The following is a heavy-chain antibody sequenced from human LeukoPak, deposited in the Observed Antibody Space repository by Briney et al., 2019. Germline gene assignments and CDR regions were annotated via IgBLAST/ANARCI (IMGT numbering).Heavy chain of an antibody. Sequence: ASVKVSCKASGYTFTSYGISWVRQAPGQGLEWMGLISAYNGNTNYAQKLQGRVTMTTDTSTSTAYMELRSLRSDDTAVYYCARDWEDIVVVPAADETYNWFDPWGQGTLVTVSS. CDR2: ISAYNGNT. D-gene: IGHD2-2*01. V-gene: IGHV1-18*04. J-gene: IGHJ5*02. CDR3: ARDWEDIVVVPAADETYNWFDP. CDR1: GYTFTSYG.